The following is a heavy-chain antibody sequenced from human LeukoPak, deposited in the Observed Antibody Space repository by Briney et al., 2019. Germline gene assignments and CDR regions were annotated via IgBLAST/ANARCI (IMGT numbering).Heavy chain of an antibody. V-gene: IGHV1-2*02. Sequence: ASVKLSCKASGYTFTGYYMHWVRQAPGQGLEWMGWINPNSGGTYYAQKFQGRVTMTSDTSISTAYMELSRLRSDDTAVYFCAREGSDYGGNSVYGLWGQGTLVTVSS. CDR3: AREGSDYGGNSVYGL. D-gene: IGHD4-23*01. J-gene: IGHJ4*02. CDR2: INPNSGGT. CDR1: GYTFTGYY.